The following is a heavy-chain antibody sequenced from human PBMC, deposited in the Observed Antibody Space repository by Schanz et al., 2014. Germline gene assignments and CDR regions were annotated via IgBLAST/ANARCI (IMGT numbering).Heavy chain of an antibody. J-gene: IGHJ4*02. CDR3: ARDGYRNGRPFDH. D-gene: IGHD5-18*01. Sequence: QVQLVESGGGVVQPGRSLRLSCAASGFTFNSYGMHWVRQAPGTGLEWVAVISYDGTNKYYADSVKGRFTISRDTAENSVYLQMNSLRAEDTAVYYCARDGYRNGRPFDHWGQGTRVTVSA. CDR2: ISYDGTNK. CDR1: GFTFNSYG. V-gene: IGHV3-30*19.